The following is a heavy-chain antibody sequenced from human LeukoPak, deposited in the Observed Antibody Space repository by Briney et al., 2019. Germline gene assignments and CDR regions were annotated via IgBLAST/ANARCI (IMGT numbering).Heavy chain of an antibody. V-gene: IGHV1-8*01. CDR3: AIRRDKGRGIDY. CDR2: MNPNSGNT. CDR1: GYTFTSYD. D-gene: IGHD1-26*01. Sequence: GASVNVSCQASGYTFTSYDINWLRQAPGQGLEWMGWMNPNSGNTGYEQKFQGRVSMTRNTSISTAYMELSSLRSEDTAVYYCAIRRDKGRGIDYWGQGTLVTVSS. J-gene: IGHJ4*02.